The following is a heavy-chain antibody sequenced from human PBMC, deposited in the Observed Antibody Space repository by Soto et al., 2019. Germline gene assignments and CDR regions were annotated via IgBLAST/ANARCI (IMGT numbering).Heavy chain of an antibody. V-gene: IGHV4-59*01. Sequence: QVQLQESGPGLVKPSETLSLTCTVSGGSISSYYWSWIRQPPGKGLEWIGYIYYSGSTNYNPSLKSLVTISVDTSKNQFSLKLSSVTAADTAVYYCARSHGDYYYYYGMDVWGQGTTVTVSS. CDR3: ARSHGDYYYYYGMDV. D-gene: IGHD4-17*01. J-gene: IGHJ6*02. CDR1: GGSISSYY. CDR2: IYYSGST.